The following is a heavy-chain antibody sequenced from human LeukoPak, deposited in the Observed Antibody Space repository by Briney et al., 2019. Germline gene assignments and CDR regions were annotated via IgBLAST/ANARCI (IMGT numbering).Heavy chain of an antibody. D-gene: IGHD1-26*01. CDR3: ARAVGATTYYYYGMDV. J-gene: IGHJ6*02. Sequence: GSLRLSCAASGFTVSSNYMSWIRQPPGKGLEWIGYIYYSGSTNYNPSLKSRATISVDTSKNQFSLKLSSVTAADTAVYYCARAVGATTYYYYGMDVWGQGTTVTVSS. CDR2: IYYSGST. CDR1: GFTVSSNY. V-gene: IGHV4-59*02.